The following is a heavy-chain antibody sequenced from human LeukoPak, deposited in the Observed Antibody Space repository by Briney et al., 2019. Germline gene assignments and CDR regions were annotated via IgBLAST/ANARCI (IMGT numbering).Heavy chain of an antibody. Sequence: LKTLSLTCTVSGGSISSSSYYWGWIRQPPGKGLEWIGSIYYSGNTYYNPSLKSRVTISVDTSKNQFSLKLSSVTAADTAVYYCATEDQMVRGVFDYWGQGTLVTVSS. CDR1: GGSISSSSYY. CDR3: ATEDQMVRGVFDY. D-gene: IGHD3-10*01. J-gene: IGHJ4*02. V-gene: IGHV4-39*07. CDR2: IYYSGNT.